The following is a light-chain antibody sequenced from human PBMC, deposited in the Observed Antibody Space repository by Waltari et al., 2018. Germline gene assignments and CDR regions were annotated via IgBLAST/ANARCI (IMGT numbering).Light chain of an antibody. Sequence: DIQMTQSPSSLSASVGDRVTITCQASQDISFSLNWYQKKPGEAPKLLIYDASSLETGAPSRFSGSGSGTDFTFTISSLQPADIATYFCQQYDNLPLTFGGGTKVEIK. CDR2: DAS. J-gene: IGKJ4*01. CDR1: QDISFS. CDR3: QQYDNLPLT. V-gene: IGKV1-33*01.